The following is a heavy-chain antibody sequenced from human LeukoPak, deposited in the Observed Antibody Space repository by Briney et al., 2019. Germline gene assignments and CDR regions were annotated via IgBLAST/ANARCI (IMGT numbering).Heavy chain of an antibody. Sequence: SETLSLTCNVSGGSIYTYYWSWIRQPPGKRLEWIGYIYYSGSTNYNPSLKSRVTISIDTSKNQFSLKLSSVTAADTAVYYCARSNVVVSSITKGYYYYAMDVWGQGTTVTVSS. CDR1: GGSIYTYY. CDR2: IYYSGST. V-gene: IGHV4-59*08. D-gene: IGHD2-2*01. J-gene: IGHJ6*02. CDR3: ARSNVVVSSITKGYYYYAMDV.